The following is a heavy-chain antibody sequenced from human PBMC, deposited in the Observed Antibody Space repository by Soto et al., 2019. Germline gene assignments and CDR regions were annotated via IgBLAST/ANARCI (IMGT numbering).Heavy chain of an antibody. V-gene: IGHV4-34*01. J-gene: IGHJ6*02. Sequence: TGTLTINSAVNGVSFCGSDWSWIRQPPGKGLEWIGEINHSGSTNYNPSLKSRVTISVDTSKNQFSLKLSSVTAADTAVYYCATLLRDYGMDVWGQGTTVT. CDR2: INHSGST. D-gene: IGHD3-22*01. CDR1: GVSFCGSD. CDR3: ATLLRDYGMDV.